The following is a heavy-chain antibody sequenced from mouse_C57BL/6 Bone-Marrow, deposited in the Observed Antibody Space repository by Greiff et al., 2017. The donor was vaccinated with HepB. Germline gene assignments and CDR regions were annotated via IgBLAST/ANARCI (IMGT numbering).Heavy chain of an antibody. Sequence: VKLVESGGGLVKPGGSLKLSCAASGFTFSSYAMSWVRQTPGKRLEWVANISDGGSYTYYPDNVKGRFTISRDNAKNNLYLQMSHLKSEDTAMYYCARDHYGSSYLAYWGQGTLVTVSA. CDR2: ISDGGSYT. CDR1: GFTFSSYA. D-gene: IGHD1-1*01. V-gene: IGHV5-4*01. J-gene: IGHJ3*01. CDR3: ARDHYGSSYLAY.